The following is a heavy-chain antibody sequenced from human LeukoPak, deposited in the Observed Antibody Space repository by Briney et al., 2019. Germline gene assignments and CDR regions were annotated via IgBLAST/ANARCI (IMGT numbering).Heavy chain of an antibody. V-gene: IGHV4-4*07. CDR3: ARESIVPAAIYYFDY. Sequence: SETLSLTCIVSGASVNGYYWSWIRQPAGKGLEWIGRIYTSGSTNYNPSLKSRVTISVDTSKNQFSLKLSSVTAADTAVYYCARESIVPAAIYYFDYWGQGTLVTVSS. D-gene: IGHD2-2*01. J-gene: IGHJ4*02. CDR1: GASVNGYY. CDR2: IYTSGST.